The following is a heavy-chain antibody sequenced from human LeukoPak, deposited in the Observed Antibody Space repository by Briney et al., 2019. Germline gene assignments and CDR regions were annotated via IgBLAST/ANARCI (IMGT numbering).Heavy chain of an antibody. CDR1: GLTFHNTW. CDR3: AADGEYAFLV. CDR2: IINDGITT. V-gene: IGHV3-74*01. Sequence: GGSLRLSCAASGLTFHNTWMHWIRQAPGEGLVWISRIINDGITTTYADSVKGRFTISRDNAKKTVYLQMNSLRADDTAVYYCAADGEYAFLVWGQGTMVTVSS. J-gene: IGHJ3*01. D-gene: IGHD2/OR15-2a*01.